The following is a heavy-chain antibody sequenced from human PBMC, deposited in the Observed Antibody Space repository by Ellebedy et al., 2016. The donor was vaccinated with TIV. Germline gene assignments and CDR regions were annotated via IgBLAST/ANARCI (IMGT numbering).Heavy chain of an antibody. V-gene: IGHV1-69*06. CDR3: ARDLGTGYSYGYAVGGMDV. J-gene: IGHJ6*02. CDR2: IIPIFGTA. Sequence: SVKVSCXASGGTFSSYAISWVRQAPGQGLEWMGGIIPIFGTANYAQKFQGRVTITADKSTSTAYMELSSLRSEDTAVYYCARDLGTGYSYGYAVGGMDVWGQGTTVTVSS. D-gene: IGHD5-18*01. CDR1: GGTFSSYA.